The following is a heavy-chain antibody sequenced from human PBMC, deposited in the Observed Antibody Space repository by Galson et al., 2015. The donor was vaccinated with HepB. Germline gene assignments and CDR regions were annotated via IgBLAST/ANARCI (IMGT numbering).Heavy chain of an antibody. Sequence: SVKVSCKASGYTFTSYAFSWVRQAPGQGLEWMGLISAYSGNTNYAQNLQGRVTMTTDTSTNTAYMELRSLRSDDTAMYYCARELRVNAFDIWGQGTMVTVSS. V-gene: IGHV1-18*01. CDR3: ARELRVNAFDI. CDR2: ISAYSGNT. D-gene: IGHD4-17*01. CDR1: GYTFTSYA. J-gene: IGHJ3*02.